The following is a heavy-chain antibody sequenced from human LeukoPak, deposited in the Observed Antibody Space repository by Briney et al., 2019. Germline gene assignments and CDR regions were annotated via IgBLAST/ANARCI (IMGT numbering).Heavy chain of an antibody. CDR3: ARDRDCSSTSCLENYFDY. V-gene: IGHV3-11*06. Sequence: GGSLRLSCAASGFTFSDYYMSWIRQAPGKGLECVSYISSSSSYTNYADSVKGRFTISRDNAKNSLYLQMNSLRAEDTAVYYCARDRDCSSTSCLENYFDYWGQGTLVTVSS. CDR1: GFTFSDYY. D-gene: IGHD2-2*01. CDR2: ISSSSSYT. J-gene: IGHJ4*02.